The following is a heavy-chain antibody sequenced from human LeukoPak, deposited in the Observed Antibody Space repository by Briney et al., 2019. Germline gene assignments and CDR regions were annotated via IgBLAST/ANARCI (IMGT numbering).Heavy chain of an antibody. CDR1: GFTFSSYW. Sequence: GGSLRLSCAASGFTFSSYWMSWVRQAPGKGLEWVANIKQDGSEKYYVDSVKGRFTISRDNAKNSLYLQMNSLRAEDTAVYYCARTAMVRGVITETPTTYYYYGMDVWGQGTTVTVSS. CDR2: IKQDGSEK. J-gene: IGHJ6*02. D-gene: IGHD3-10*01. CDR3: ARTAMVRGVITETPTTYYYYGMDV. V-gene: IGHV3-7*05.